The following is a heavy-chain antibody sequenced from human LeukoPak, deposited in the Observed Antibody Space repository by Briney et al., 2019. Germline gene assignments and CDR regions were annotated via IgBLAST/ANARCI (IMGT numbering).Heavy chain of an antibody. V-gene: IGHV4-59*01. CDR3: TRGAGWLIDY. CDR1: DDSISDYY. D-gene: IGHD3-16*01. Sequence: SETLSLTCTVSDDSISDYYRGWIRQPPGKGLEWIGYFYNSGRSTYNPSLKSRVTISADTSKNHFSLKLNSMTTADTAVYYCTRGAGWLIDYWGQGILVTVSS. CDR2: FYNSGRS. J-gene: IGHJ4*02.